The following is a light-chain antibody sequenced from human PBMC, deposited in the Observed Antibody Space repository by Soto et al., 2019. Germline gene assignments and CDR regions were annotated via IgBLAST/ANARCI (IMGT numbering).Light chain of an antibody. CDR3: QQYETFSRT. Sequence: DLQMTQSPSTLSASVGDTVTVTCLSSHSFSGWLAWYQQKPGEAPRLLISGASALPPGVPSRFSGSGSGTKFTLTIASLQPEDFATYYCQQYETFSRTFGPGTKVDIK. CDR2: GAS. J-gene: IGKJ1*01. V-gene: IGKV1-5*01. CDR1: HSFSGW.